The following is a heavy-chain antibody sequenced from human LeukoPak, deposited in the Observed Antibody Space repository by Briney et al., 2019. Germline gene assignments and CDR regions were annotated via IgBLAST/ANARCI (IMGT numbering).Heavy chain of an antibody. D-gene: IGHD4-17*01. J-gene: IGHJ4*02. CDR2: INHSGST. CDR3: ARGTMTTVTYYFDY. CDR1: GGSFSGYY. Sequence: SETLSLTCAVYGGSFSGYYWSWIRQPPGKGLEWIGEINHSGSTNYNPSLKSRVTISVDTSKNQFSLKLSSVTTADTAVYYCARGTMTTVTYYFDYWGQGTLVTVSS. V-gene: IGHV4-34*01.